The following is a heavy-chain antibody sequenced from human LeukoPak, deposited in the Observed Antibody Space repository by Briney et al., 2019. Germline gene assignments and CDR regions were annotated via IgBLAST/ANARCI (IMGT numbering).Heavy chain of an antibody. Sequence: GGSLRLSCAASGFTFSSYAMHWVRQAPGKGLEWVAVISYDGSNKYYADSAKGRFTISRDNSKNTLYLQMNSLRAEDTAVYYCARDPRMVRGVTFNWFDPWGQGTLVTVSS. CDR1: GFTFSSYA. CDR2: ISYDGSNK. V-gene: IGHV3-30-3*01. J-gene: IGHJ5*02. D-gene: IGHD3-10*01. CDR3: ARDPRMVRGVTFNWFDP.